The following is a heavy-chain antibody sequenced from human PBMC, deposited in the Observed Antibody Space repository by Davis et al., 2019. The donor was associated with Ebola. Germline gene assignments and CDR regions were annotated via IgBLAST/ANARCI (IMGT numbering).Heavy chain of an antibody. CDR3: TADVVPAATRGVYYYYYYMDV. V-gene: IGHV3-21*01. CDR1: RFTFSSYS. Sequence: GESLKISCAASRFTFSSYSMNWVRQAPGKGLEWVSSISSSSSYIYYADSVKGRFTISRANAKNSLYLQMNSLRAEDTAVYYCTADVVPAATRGVYYYYYYMDVWGKGTTVTVSS. CDR2: ISSSSSYI. D-gene: IGHD2-2*01. J-gene: IGHJ6*03.